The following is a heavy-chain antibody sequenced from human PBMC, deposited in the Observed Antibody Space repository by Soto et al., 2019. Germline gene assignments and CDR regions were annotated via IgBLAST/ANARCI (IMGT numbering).Heavy chain of an antibody. Sequence: GGSLRLSCAASGFTFSSYAMSWVRQAPGKGLEWVSANSGSGGSTYYADSGKGRFTISRDNAKNTLYLQMNSLRAEDTAGYYCAKDLYGKGYSYDSSGVHPYFFEYWGQGTLGTVSS. J-gene: IGHJ4*02. D-gene: IGHD3-22*01. CDR2: NSGSGGST. CDR3: AKDLYGKGYSYDSSGVHPYFFEY. V-gene: IGHV3-23*01. CDR1: GFTFSSYA.